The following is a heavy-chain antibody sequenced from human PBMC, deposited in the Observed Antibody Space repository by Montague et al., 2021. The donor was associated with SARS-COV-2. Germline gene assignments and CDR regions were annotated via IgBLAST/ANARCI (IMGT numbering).Heavy chain of an antibody. D-gene: IGHD5-18*01. V-gene: IGHV4-39*01. CDR1: GGSISGSSDY. Sequence: SETLSLTCTVTGGSISGSSDYWGWIRPSPGKGLEWIASVDYSGNTYYTPSLKSRLTMSVDTSKNQFSLKLNSVTAADTALYYCARREYSYGWGDWGQGTLVTVSS. CDR2: VDYSGNT. J-gene: IGHJ4*02. CDR3: ARREYSYGWGD.